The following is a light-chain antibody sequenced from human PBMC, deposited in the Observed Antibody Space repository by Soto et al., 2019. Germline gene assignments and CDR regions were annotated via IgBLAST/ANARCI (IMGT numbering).Light chain of an antibody. J-gene: IGLJ2*01. CDR3: SSHEGSNNYVV. CDR2: EVS. Sequence: QSVLTQPPSASGSPGQSVTISCTGTSSDVGGYNYVSWYQQHPGKGPKLMIYEVSKRPSGVPDRFSGSKSGNAASLTVSGLQAEDEADCYCSSHEGSNNYVVFGGGSQQAV. V-gene: IGLV2-8*01. CDR1: SSDVGGYNY.